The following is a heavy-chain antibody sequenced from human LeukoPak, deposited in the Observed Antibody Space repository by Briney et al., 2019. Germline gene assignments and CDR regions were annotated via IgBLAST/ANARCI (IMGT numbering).Heavy chain of an antibody. CDR2: ISAYNGNT. J-gene: IGHJ5*02. V-gene: IGHV1-18*01. CDR3: ARGVSSSGYNWFDP. CDR1: GYTFTSYG. Sequence: VASVKVSCKASGYTFTSYGISWVRQAPGQGLEWMGWISAYNGNTNYAQKLQGRVTMTTDTSTSTAYMELRSLRSDDTAVYYCARGVSSSGYNWFDPWGQGTLVTVSS. D-gene: IGHD3-22*01.